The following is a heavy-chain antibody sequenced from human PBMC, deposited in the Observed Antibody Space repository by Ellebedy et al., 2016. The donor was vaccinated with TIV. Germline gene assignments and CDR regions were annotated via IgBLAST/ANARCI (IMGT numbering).Heavy chain of an antibody. D-gene: IGHD3-3*01. CDR1: GFTFSSYG. V-gene: IGHV3-30*03. Sequence: GESLKISCAASGFTFSSYGMHWVRQAPGKGLEWVAVISYDGSNKYYADSVKGRFTISRDNSKNTLYLQMNSLRAEDTAVYYCATSYDFWSGYSMWLYYYYGMDVWGQGTTVTVSS. CDR2: ISYDGSNK. CDR3: ATSYDFWSGYSMWLYYYYGMDV. J-gene: IGHJ6*02.